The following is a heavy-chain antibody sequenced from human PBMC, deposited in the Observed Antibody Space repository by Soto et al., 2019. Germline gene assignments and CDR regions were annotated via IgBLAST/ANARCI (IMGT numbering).Heavy chain of an antibody. Sequence: SETLSLTCTVSGGSISSSSYSWGWIRQPPGQGLVRIGSIYSSGSTYYNPSLKRRVTISVDSSQNQFPLKLSSVTAAERAVYHCGRPLICMVPEADWGQRPLGAVSS. V-gene: IGHV4-39*01. CDR2: IYSSGST. D-gene: IGHD2-8*01. J-gene: IGHJ1*01. CDR3: GRPLICMVPEAD. CDR1: GGSISSSSYS.